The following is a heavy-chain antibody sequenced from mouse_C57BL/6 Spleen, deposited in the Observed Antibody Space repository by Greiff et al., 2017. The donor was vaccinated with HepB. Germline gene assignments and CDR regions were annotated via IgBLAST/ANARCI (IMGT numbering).Heavy chain of an antibody. V-gene: IGHV1-55*01. CDR1: GYTFTSYW. Sequence: QVQLQQPGAELVKPGASVKMSCKASGYTFTSYWITWVKQRPGQGLEWIGDIYPGSGSTNYNEKFKSKATLTVDTSSSTAYMQLRRLTSEDSAVYSCARRGGLYGNPFDYWGQGTTLTVSS. J-gene: IGHJ2*01. CDR3: ARRGGLYGNPFDY. CDR2: IYPGSGST. D-gene: IGHD2-1*01.